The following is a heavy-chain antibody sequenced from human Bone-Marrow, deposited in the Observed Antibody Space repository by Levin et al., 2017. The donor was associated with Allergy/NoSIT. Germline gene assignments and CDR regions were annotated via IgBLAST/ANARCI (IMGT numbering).Heavy chain of an antibody. CDR1: GFTVSNNY. CDR2: IYSGGNT. J-gene: IGHJ4*02. CDR3: ANDRGY. Sequence: LSLPCAASGFTVSNNYVSWVRQAPGKGLEWVSHIYSGGNTFYADSVKGRFTISRDSSKNTLFLQMNSLTAEDTAVYYCANDRGYWGQGTLVTVSS. V-gene: IGHV3-66*01.